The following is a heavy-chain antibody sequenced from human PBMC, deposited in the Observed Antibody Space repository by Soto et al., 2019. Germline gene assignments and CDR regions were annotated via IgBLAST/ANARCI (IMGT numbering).Heavy chain of an antibody. D-gene: IGHD3-3*01. V-gene: IGHV3-21*01. CDR1: GFTFSSYS. CDR2: ISSSSSYI. CDR3: ARDQKPLALEWLFGPTYGMDV. Sequence: PGGSLRLSCAASGFTFSSYSMNWVRQAPGKGLEWVSSISSSSSYIYYADSVKGRFTISRDNAKNSLYLQMNSLRAEDTAVYYCARDQKPLALEWLFGPTYGMDVWVQGTTVAVSS. J-gene: IGHJ6*02.